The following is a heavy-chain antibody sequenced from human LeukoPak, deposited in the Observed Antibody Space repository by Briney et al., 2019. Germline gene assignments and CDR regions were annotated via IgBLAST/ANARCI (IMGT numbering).Heavy chain of an antibody. D-gene: IGHD4-23*01. Sequence: SQTLSLTCTVSGGSISSGDYYWSWIRQPPGKGLEWIGYIYYSGSTYYNPSLKSRVTISVDTSKNQFSLKLSSVTAADTAVYYCARVKVKWQLPRTTGYYFDYWGQGTLVTVSS. CDR3: ARVKVKWQLPRTTGYYFDY. CDR1: GGSISSGDYY. CDR2: IYYSGST. V-gene: IGHV4-30-4*01. J-gene: IGHJ4*02.